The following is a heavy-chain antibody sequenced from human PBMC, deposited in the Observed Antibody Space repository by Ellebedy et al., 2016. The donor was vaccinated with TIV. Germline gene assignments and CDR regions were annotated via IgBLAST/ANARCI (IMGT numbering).Heavy chain of an antibody. CDR3: AKGSGWYVDY. D-gene: IGHD6-19*01. V-gene: IGHV3-30*02. CDR2: IRYDGTTQ. Sequence: GESLKISCAASGFTFSGYGMHWVRQGPGKGLEWVAFIRYDGTTQHYADSVKGRFTFSRDNSKNTLHLQINSLKLEDTAVYYCAKGSGWYVDYWGQGTLVTVSS. CDR1: GFTFSGYG. J-gene: IGHJ4*02.